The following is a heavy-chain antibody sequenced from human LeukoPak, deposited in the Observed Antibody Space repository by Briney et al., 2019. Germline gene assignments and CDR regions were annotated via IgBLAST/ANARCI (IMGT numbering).Heavy chain of an antibody. D-gene: IGHD6-13*01. V-gene: IGHV1-2*02. J-gene: IGHJ5*02. Sequence: ASVKVSCKTSGYTFTGNYMHWVRQAPGQGLEWMGWINPNSGSTNYAQKFQGRVTMTRDTSISTAYMELSSLRSDDTAVYYCARDRDSSSWYWFDPWGQGTLVTVSS. CDR2: INPNSGST. CDR1: GYTFTGNY. CDR3: ARDRDSSSWYWFDP.